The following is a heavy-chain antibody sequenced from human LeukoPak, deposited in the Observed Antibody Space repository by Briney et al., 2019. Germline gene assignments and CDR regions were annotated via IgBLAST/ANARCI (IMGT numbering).Heavy chain of an antibody. D-gene: IGHD1-26*01. Sequence: GSLRLSCAASGFTFSIYPMNWVRQAPGKGLEWVSFISSTSSYIFYADSVKGRFTISRDNAKNSLDLQMNSLRAEDTAVYYCARDSVVGTTPYYFDSWGQGTLVTVSS. CDR2: ISSTSSYI. J-gene: IGHJ4*02. CDR1: GFTFSIYP. CDR3: ARDSVVGTTPYYFDS. V-gene: IGHV3-21*06.